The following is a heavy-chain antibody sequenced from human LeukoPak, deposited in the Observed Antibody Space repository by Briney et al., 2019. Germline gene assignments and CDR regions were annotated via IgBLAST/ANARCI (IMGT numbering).Heavy chain of an antibody. CDR1: GDSIRGFY. V-gene: IGHV4-59*01. D-gene: IGHD6-13*01. Sequence: SETLSLTCNVSGDSIRGFYWGWIRQPPGKGLEWIGYFYYSGDTNYNPALESRVIISVDTSKNQFSLKLSSLTAADTAVYYCARGSASNWPVDIWGQGTLVVVSS. CDR2: FYYSGDT. CDR3: ARGSASNWPVDI. J-gene: IGHJ4*02.